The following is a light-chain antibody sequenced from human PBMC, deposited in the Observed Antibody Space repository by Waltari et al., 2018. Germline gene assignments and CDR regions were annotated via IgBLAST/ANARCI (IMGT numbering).Light chain of an antibody. V-gene: IGLV3-19*01. CDR1: RLRSYY. CDR3: NSRDRSGNYLGV. CDR2: GKN. J-gene: IGLJ2*01. Sequence: ELTQDPAVSVALGQTVRITCQGDRLRSYYASWYQQKAGQAPVLVIYGKNSRPSGIPDRFSGSTSGNTASLTITGARAEDEADYYCNSRDRSGNYLGVFGGGTKLTVL.